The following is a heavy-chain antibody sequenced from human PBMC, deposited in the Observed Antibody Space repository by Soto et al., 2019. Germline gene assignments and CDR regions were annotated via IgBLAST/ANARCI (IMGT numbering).Heavy chain of an antibody. CDR3: ATRPETRGYVSSLFYFDY. J-gene: IGHJ4*02. Sequence: GGSLRLSCAASGFTFSTYAMGWVRQAPGKGLEWVSAISGSDGSTYYADSVKGRFTISRDNSKNTLYLQMNSLRAEDTAVYYCATRPETRGYVSSLFYFDYWGQGALVTVSS. V-gene: IGHV3-23*01. CDR1: GFTFSTYA. D-gene: IGHD3-22*01. CDR2: ISGSDGST.